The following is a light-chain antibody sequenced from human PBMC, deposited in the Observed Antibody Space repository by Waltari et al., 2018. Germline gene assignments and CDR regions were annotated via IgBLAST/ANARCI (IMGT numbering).Light chain of an antibody. CDR3: QQYNNWPPYT. J-gene: IGKJ2*01. CDR2: GAS. V-gene: IGKV3-15*01. Sequence: EIVMTQSPATLSVSPGERPTISCRASQSGSSNLAWYQQKPGQAPRLLIYGASTRATGIPARFSGSGSGTEFTLTISSLQSEDFAVYYCQQYNNWPPYTFGQGTKLEIK. CDR1: QSGSSN.